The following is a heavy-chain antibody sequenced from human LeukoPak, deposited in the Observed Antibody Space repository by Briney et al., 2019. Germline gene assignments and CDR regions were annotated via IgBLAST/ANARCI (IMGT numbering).Heavy chain of an antibody. D-gene: IGHD2-21*02. CDR1: GFTVSSNY. CDR2: IYSGGST. V-gene: IGHV3-53*04. CDR3: ARDRMAYCGGDCLGASYYYYGMDV. Sequence: GGSLRLSCAASGFTVSSNYMSWVRQAPGKGLEWVSVIYSGGSTYYADSVKGRFTISRHNSKNTLYLQMNGLRAEDTAVYYCARDRMAYCGGDCLGASYYYYGMDVWGQGTTVTVSS. J-gene: IGHJ6*02.